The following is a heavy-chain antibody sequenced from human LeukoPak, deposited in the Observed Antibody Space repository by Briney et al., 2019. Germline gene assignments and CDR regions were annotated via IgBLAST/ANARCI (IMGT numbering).Heavy chain of an antibody. CDR3: AREGTVVIGDAFDI. J-gene: IGHJ3*02. Sequence: PSETLSLTCTVSGGSISSYYWSWIRQPPGKGLEWIGYIYYSGSTNYNPSLKSRVTISVDTSKNQFSLKLSSVTAADTAVYYCAREGTVVIGDAFDIWGQGTMVTVSS. V-gene: IGHV4-59*01. CDR2: IYYSGST. D-gene: IGHD4-23*01. CDR1: GGSISSYY.